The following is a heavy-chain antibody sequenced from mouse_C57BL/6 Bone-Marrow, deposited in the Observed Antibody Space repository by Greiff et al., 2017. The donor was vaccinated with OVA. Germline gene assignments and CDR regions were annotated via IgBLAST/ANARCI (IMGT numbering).Heavy chain of an antibody. J-gene: IGHJ2*01. CDR1: GYTFTDYE. CDR3: TRSGDGYYVPFDY. CDR2: IDPETGGT. V-gene: IGHV1-15*01. Sequence: VQLVESGAELVRPGASVTLSCKASGYTFTDYEMHWVKQTPVHGLEWIGAIDPETGGTAYNQKFKGKAILTADKSSSTAYMELRSLTSEDSAVYYCTRSGDGYYVPFDYWGQGTTLTVSS. D-gene: IGHD2-3*01.